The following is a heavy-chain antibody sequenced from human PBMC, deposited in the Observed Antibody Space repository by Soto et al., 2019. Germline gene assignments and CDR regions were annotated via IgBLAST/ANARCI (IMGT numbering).Heavy chain of an antibody. CDR3: RRSSRYSTDV. J-gene: IGHJ6*02. V-gene: IGHV4-39*01. CDR1: VDSITSSSY. CDR2: IYSTGNT. D-gene: IGHD6-13*01. Sequence: SDTLSLTCTFYVDSITSSSYWGWIRQPPGKGLEWIGSIYSTGNTYYNPSLKSRVSISADTSKNQFSLKLTSVTAADTAVYYCRRSSRYSTDVWGQGTTVT.